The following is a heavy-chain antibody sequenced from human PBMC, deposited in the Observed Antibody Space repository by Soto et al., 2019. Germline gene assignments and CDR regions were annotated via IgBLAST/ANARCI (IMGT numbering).Heavy chain of an antibody. CDR1: GGSISSSTYY. J-gene: IGHJ4*02. V-gene: IGHV4-39*01. CDR3: ARRVRNYYDSRGYHHSPYFDY. CDR2: IYYSGST. Sequence: SETLSLTCIVSGGSISSSTYYWGWIRQPPGKGLEWIGNIYYSGSTYYNPSLKSRVTISVDTSKNQFSLKLGSVTAADTAVYYCARRVRNYYDSRGYHHSPYFDYWGQGTLVTVSS. D-gene: IGHD3-22*01.